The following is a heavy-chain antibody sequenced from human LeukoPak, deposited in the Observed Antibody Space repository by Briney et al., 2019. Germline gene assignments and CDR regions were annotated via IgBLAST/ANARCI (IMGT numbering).Heavy chain of an antibody. J-gene: IGHJ4*02. CDR2: ISAYNGNI. Sequence: ASVKVSCKASGYTFTSYGISWVRQAPGQGLEWMGWISAYNGNINYAQKLQGRVTMTTDTSTSTAYMELRSLRSDDTAVYYCEVGIAVRSQYYFDYWGQGTLVTVSS. CDR1: GYTFTSYG. CDR3: EVGIAVRSQYYFDY. D-gene: IGHD6-19*01. V-gene: IGHV1-18*01.